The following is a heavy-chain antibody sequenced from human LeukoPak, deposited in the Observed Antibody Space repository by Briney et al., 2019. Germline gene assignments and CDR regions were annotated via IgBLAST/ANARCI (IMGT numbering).Heavy chain of an antibody. V-gene: IGHV1-2*02. D-gene: IGHD6-19*01. CDR3: ARGGTSGWRTPNDDY. Sequence: ASVKVSCKASGYTFTGYYMHWVRQAPGQGLEWMGWVNPNSGGTNYAQKFQGRVTMTRDTSISTAYMELSRLRSDDTAVYYCARGGTSGWRTPNDDYWGQGTLVTVSS. CDR1: GYTFTGYY. J-gene: IGHJ4*02. CDR2: VNPNSGGT.